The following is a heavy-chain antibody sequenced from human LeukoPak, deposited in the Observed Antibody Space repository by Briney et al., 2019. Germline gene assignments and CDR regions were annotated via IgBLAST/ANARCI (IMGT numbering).Heavy chain of an antibody. CDR1: GFTFSSYG. CDR2: VSYDGSKK. CDR3: AKLGFDSSGSHSLVDY. Sequence: GGSLRLSCAASGFTFSSYGMYWVRQPPGKGLEWVGFVSYDGSKKFYADFVKGRFSISRDNSKNTLYVQMNSLGAEDTALYYCAKLGFDSSGSHSLVDYWGQGTPVTVSS. V-gene: IGHV3-30*18. D-gene: IGHD3-22*01. J-gene: IGHJ4*02.